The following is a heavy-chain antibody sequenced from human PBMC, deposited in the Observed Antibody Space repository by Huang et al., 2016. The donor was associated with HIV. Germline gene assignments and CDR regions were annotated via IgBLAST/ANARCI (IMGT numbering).Heavy chain of an antibody. CDR3: ARGQGRSYYYGMNV. J-gene: IGHJ6*02. V-gene: IGHV4-34*01. Sequence: QVYLEQWGTGLLKPSETLSLKCAVYGLSLTDSYWTWIRQSPGAGLEWIGDISQTGAHNYHPSLKSRVNMSLDTSKNQFSLNLTSLSDADTGLYFCARGQGRSYYYGMNVWGQGSLVTVSS. D-gene: IGHD2-21*01. CDR1: GLSLTDSY. CDR2: ISQTGAH.